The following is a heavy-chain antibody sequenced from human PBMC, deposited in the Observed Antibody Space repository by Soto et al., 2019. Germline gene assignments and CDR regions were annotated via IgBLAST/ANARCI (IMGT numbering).Heavy chain of an antibody. J-gene: IGHJ3*02. CDR1: GGSISSGGYY. Sequence: QVQLQESGPGLVKPSQTLSLTCTVSGGSISSGGYYWSWIRQHPGKGLEWIGYIYYSASTSYNPSLKSRVTISVDTSKNQFSLKLCTVTAADTAVYYCACDNWGDGYTYNAFDIWGHGTMVTVSS. CDR3: ACDNWGDGYTYNAFDI. V-gene: IGHV4-31*03. D-gene: IGHD3-16*01. CDR2: IYYSAST.